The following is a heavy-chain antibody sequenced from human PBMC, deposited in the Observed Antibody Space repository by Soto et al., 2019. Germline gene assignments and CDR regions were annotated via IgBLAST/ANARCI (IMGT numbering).Heavy chain of an antibody. CDR1: GGSVSSGSYY. Sequence: KPSETLSLTCTVSGGSVSSGSYYWSWIRQPPGKGLEWIGYIYYSGSTNYNPSLKSRVTISVDTSKNQFSLKLSSVTAADTAVYYCARYCSSTSCHFGAFDIWGQGTMVTVSS. CDR3: ARYCSSTSCHFGAFDI. CDR2: IYYSGST. V-gene: IGHV4-61*01. D-gene: IGHD2-2*01. J-gene: IGHJ3*02.